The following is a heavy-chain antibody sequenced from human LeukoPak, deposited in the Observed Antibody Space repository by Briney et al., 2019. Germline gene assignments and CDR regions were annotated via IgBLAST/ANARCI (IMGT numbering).Heavy chain of an antibody. V-gene: IGHV3-21*01. CDR1: GFTFSSYS. CDR2: ISSSSSYI. J-gene: IGHJ3*02. Sequence: GGSLRLSCAASGFTFSSYSMNWARQAPGKGLEWVSSISSSSSYIYYADSVKGRFTISRDNAKNSLYLQMNSLRAEDTAVYYCARNLRYCSSTSCPTDAFDIWGQGTMVTVSS. D-gene: IGHD2-2*01. CDR3: ARNLRYCSSTSCPTDAFDI.